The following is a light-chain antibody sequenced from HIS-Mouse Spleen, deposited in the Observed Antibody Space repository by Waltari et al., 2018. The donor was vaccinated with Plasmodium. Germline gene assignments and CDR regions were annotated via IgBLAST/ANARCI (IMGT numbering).Light chain of an antibody. V-gene: IGKV3-20*01. CDR1: QSVSSSY. J-gene: IGKJ2*01. CDR3: QQYGSSPYT. CDR2: GAS. Sequence: EIVLTRSPGTLSLSPWERDTLSCRASQSVSSSYLAWYQQKPGQAPRLLIYGASSRATGIPDRFSGSGSGTDFTLTISRLESEDFAVYYCQQYGSSPYTFGQGTKLEIK.